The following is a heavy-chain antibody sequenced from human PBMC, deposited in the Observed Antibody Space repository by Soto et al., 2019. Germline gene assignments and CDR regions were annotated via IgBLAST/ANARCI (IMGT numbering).Heavy chain of an antibody. CDR3: ARGYSSGWYQVRYFDY. D-gene: IGHD6-19*01. CDR2: IIPIFGTA. CDR1: GGTFSSYA. J-gene: IGHJ4*02. Sequence: AVKVSCKASGGTFSSYAISWVRQAPGQGLEWMGGIIPIFGTANYAQKFQGRVTITADESTSTAYMELSSLRSEDTAVYYCARGYSSGWYQVRYFDYWGQGTLVTVSS. V-gene: IGHV1-69*13.